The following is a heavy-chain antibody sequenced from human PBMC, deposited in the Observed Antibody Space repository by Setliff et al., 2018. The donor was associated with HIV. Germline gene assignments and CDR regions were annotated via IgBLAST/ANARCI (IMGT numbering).Heavy chain of an antibody. CDR1: GFSLSTSGMC. D-gene: IGHD4-4*01. V-gene: IGHV2-70*11. J-gene: IGHJ4*02. CDR3: AADVPNFSDDYIPIDY. Sequence: SGPTLVNPTQTLTLTCTFSGFSLSTSGMCVSWIRQPPGKALEWLARIDWDDDKYYSTSLKTRLTISKDTSKNQVVLTMTNMDPVDTGVYYCAADVPNFSDDYIPIDYWGRGTLVTVSS. CDR2: IDWDDDK.